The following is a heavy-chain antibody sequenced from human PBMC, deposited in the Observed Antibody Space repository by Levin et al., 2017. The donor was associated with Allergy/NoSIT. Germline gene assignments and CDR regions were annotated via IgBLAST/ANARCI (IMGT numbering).Heavy chain of an antibody. V-gene: IGHV3-23*01. D-gene: IGHD2-15*01. CDR1: GFTFSSYA. CDR3: ARTAVAGTWPYRMDV. Sequence: GESLKISCAASGFTFSSYAMSWVRQAPGKGLEWVAAISGSAESTFYADSVKGRFTISRDNSKNTLYLQMNSLRAEDTALYYCARTAVAGTWPYRMDVWGHGTTVTVSS. CDR2: ISGSAEST. J-gene: IGHJ6*02.